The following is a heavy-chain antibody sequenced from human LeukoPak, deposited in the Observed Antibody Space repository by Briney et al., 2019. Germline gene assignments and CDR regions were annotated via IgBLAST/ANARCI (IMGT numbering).Heavy chain of an antibody. J-gene: IGHJ4*02. CDR2: IWYDGSKK. D-gene: IGHD4-17*01. Sequence: GGSLRLSCAASGFTFSRYGMHWVRQAPGKGLEWVAFIWYDGSKKYYADSVKGLFTISRDNSKNTLYLQMNSLRAEDTALYYGSKDHDYGLIPYYFHHWGQGTLLTVSS. V-gene: IGHV3-30*02. CDR3: SKDHDYGLIPYYFHH. CDR1: GFTFSRYG.